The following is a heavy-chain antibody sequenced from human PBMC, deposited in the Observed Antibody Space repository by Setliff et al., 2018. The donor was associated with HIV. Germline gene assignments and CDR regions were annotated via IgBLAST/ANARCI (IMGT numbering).Heavy chain of an antibody. CDR3: ATSSSWYGRYYFDY. D-gene: IGHD6-13*01. V-gene: IGHV3-48*03. Sequence: PGGSLRLSCAASGFTFSSYEMNWVRQAPGKGLEWVSYISSSGSTIYYADSVKGRFTISRDNAKNSLYLQMNSLRAEDTAVYYCATSSSWYGRYYFDYWGQGTLVTVSS. CDR1: GFTFSSYE. J-gene: IGHJ4*02. CDR2: ISSSGSTI.